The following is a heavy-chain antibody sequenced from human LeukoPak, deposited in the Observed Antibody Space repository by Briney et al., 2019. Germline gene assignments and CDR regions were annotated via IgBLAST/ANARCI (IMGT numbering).Heavy chain of an antibody. V-gene: IGHV1-2*04. D-gene: IGHD3-16*01. CDR3: ARGPFSYTKAAAFDT. CDR1: GYTFTGYY. J-gene: IGHJ3*02. Sequence: GASVKVSCKASGYTFTGYYMHWVRQAPGQGLEWMGWINPNSGGTNYAQKFQGWVTMTRDTSISTAYMEVRSDDTAVYYCARGPFSYTKAAAFDTWGQGTLVTVSS. CDR2: INPNSGGT.